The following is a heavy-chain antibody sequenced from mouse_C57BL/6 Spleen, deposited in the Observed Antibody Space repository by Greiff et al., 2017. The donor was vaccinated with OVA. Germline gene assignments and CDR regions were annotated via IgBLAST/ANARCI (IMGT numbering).Heavy chain of an antibody. CDR2: IDPANGNT. D-gene: IGHD2-4*01. Sequence: EVQLQQSVAELVRPGASVKLSCTASGFNIKNTYMHLVKQRPEQGLEWIGRIDPANGNTKYAPKFQGKATITADTSSNTAYLQLSSLTSEDTAIYYCAPIYYDYDSAWFAYWGQGTLVTVSA. J-gene: IGHJ3*01. CDR1: GFNIKNTY. V-gene: IGHV14-3*01. CDR3: APIYYDYDSAWFAY.